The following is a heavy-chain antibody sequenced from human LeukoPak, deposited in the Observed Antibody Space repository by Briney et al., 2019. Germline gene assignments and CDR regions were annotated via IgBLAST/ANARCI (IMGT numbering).Heavy chain of an antibody. J-gene: IGHJ4*02. V-gene: IGHV3-74*03. D-gene: IGHD2-21*02. CDR2: INDSGSNT. CDR3: ARGGKVVTGLDS. Sequence: PGGSLRLSCATSGFTFTSYWMHWVRQAPGKGLVWVSNINDSGSNTKYADAVKGRVNVSRDNAKNTLYLQMESLRAEGTAVYYCARGGKVVTGLDSWGQGALVTVFS. CDR1: GFTFTSYW.